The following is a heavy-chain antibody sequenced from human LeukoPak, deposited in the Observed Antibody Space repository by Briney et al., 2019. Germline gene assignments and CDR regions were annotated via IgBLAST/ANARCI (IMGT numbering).Heavy chain of an antibody. V-gene: IGHV4-4*07. Sequence: KPSETLSLTCTVSGGSISSYYWSWIRQHAGKGLEWIGRIYTSGSTNYNPSLKSRVTMSVDTSKNQFSLKLSSVTAADTAVYYCARDYYGSGSYYNNWFDPWGQGTLVTVSS. CDR1: GGSISSYY. J-gene: IGHJ5*02. CDR2: IYTSGST. CDR3: ARDYYGSGSYYNNWFDP. D-gene: IGHD3-10*01.